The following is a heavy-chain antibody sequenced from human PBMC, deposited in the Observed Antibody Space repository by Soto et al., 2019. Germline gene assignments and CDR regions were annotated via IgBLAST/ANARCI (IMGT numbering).Heavy chain of an antibody. V-gene: IGHV1-2*02. Sequence: QVQLVQSGAEVKKPGSSVKVSCKASGGTFSSYAISWVRQAPGQGLEWMGWLNPHSGDTNYARKFQGRVTMTRDTSISTAYMELTSLRSDDAAVYYCARGLDDYGDRWLWYFDLWGRGTLVTVSS. J-gene: IGHJ2*01. CDR3: ARGLDDYGDRWLWYFDL. D-gene: IGHD4-17*01. CDR2: LNPHSGDT. CDR1: GGTFSSYA.